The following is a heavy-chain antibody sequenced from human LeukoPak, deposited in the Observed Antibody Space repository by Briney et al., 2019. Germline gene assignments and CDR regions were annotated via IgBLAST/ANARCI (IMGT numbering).Heavy chain of an antibody. V-gene: IGHV1-69*13. D-gene: IGHD3-22*01. CDR1: GGTFSSYA. Sequence: SVKVSCKASGGTFSSYAISWARQAPGQGLEWMGGIIPIFGTANYAQKFQGRVTITADESTSTAYMELSSLRSEDTAVYYCARERVSWFDPWGQGTLVTVSS. J-gene: IGHJ5*02. CDR2: IIPIFGTA. CDR3: ARERVSWFDP.